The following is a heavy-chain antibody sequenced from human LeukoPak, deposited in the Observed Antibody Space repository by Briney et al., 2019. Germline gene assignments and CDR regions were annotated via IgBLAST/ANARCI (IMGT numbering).Heavy chain of an antibody. Sequence: QPGGSLRLSCAASGFTFSSYGMHWVRQAPGKGLEWVAVISYDGSNKYYADSVKGRFTISRDNSKNTLYLQMNSLRAEDTAVYYCAKEGHSYGFPDYWGQGTLVTVSS. CDR1: GFTFSSYG. CDR2: ISYDGSNK. D-gene: IGHD5-18*01. V-gene: IGHV3-30*18. J-gene: IGHJ4*02. CDR3: AKEGHSYGFPDY.